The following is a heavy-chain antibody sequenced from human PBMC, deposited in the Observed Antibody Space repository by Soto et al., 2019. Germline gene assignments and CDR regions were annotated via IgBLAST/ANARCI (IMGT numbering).Heavy chain of an antibody. Sequence: QVQLVQSGAEVKKPGSSVKVSCKASGGTFSTYTVSWVRQAPGQGLEWMGRIIPIIGRADYAQKFQGRVMXTADKSTRTAFMELTSLRSDDTAVYYCAIVATIVYQYGLDVWGQGTTVTVSS. CDR2: IIPIIGRA. D-gene: IGHD5-12*01. V-gene: IGHV1-69*08. CDR3: AIVATIVYQYGLDV. CDR1: GGTFSTYT. J-gene: IGHJ6*02.